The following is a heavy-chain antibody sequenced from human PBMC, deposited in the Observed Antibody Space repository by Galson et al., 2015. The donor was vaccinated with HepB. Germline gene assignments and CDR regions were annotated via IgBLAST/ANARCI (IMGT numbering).Heavy chain of an antibody. J-gene: IGHJ3*02. V-gene: IGHV3-23*01. CDR1: GFTFSNYA. Sequence: SLRLSCAASGFTFSNYAMAWVRQAPGKGLEWVSPISGSGDSTYYADSVKGRFTISRDNSKNTLYLQMNSLRAEDTAVYYCTEVHGSSWYGAFDIWGQGTKVTVSS. D-gene: IGHD6-13*01. CDR2: ISGSGDST. CDR3: TEVHGSSWYGAFDI.